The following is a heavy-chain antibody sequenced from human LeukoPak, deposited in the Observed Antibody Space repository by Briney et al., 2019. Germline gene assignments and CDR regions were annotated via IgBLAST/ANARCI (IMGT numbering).Heavy chain of an antibody. Sequence: GGSLRLSCAASGFTFSNYAMSWVRQAPGKGLEWVSAISSSGGNTYYADSVKGRFTISRDNSKNTLYLQMNSLRAEDTAVYYCARDLLYNNSPGLEYWGQGTLVTVSS. V-gene: IGHV3-23*01. D-gene: IGHD3-10*01. CDR3: ARDLLYNNSPGLEY. J-gene: IGHJ4*02. CDR1: GFTFSNYA. CDR2: ISSSGGNT.